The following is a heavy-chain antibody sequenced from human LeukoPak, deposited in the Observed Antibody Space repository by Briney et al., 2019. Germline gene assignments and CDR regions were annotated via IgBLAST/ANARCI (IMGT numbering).Heavy chain of an antibody. J-gene: IGHJ4*02. D-gene: IGHD3-10*01. V-gene: IGHV1-69*01. Sequence: ASVKVSCKASGGTFSSYAISWVRQAPGQGLEWMGGIIPIFGTANYAQKFQGRVTITADESTSTAYMELSSLRSEDTAVYYCARVYYYVSGRYPVFDYWGQGTLVTVSS. CDR2: IIPIFGTA. CDR1: GGTFSSYA. CDR3: ARVYYYVSGRYPVFDY.